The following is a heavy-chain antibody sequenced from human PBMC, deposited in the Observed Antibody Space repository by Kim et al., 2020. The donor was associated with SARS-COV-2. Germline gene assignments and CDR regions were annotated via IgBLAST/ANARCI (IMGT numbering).Heavy chain of an antibody. V-gene: IGHV3-33*01. CDR2: IWYDGSNK. D-gene: IGHD3-22*01. CDR1: GFTFSSYG. CDR3: ARAPDDSSGYYLGAFDY. J-gene: IGHJ4*02. Sequence: GGSLRLSCAASGFTFSSYGMHWVRQAPGKGLEWVAVIWYDGSNKYYADSVKGRFTISRDNSKNTLYLQMNSLRAEDTAVYYCARAPDDSSGYYLGAFDYWGQGTLVTVSS.